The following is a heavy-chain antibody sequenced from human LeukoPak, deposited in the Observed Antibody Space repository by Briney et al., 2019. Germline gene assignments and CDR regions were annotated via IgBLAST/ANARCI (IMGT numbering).Heavy chain of an antibody. CDR2: ISGSGGST. V-gene: IGHV3-23*01. CDR3: AKVYCLIISCPRPFDY. CDR1: GFTFSSYA. D-gene: IGHD2-2*01. J-gene: IGHJ4*02. Sequence: PPGRSLRLSCAASGFTFSSYAMSWVRQAPRKGLEWVSGISGSGGSTHYADSVKGRFTISRDNSKNTLYLQMNSLRAEDTAVYYCAKVYCLIISCPRPFDYWGQGTLVTVSS.